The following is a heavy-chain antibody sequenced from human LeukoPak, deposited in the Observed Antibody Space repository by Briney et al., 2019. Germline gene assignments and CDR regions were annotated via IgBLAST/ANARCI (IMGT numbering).Heavy chain of an antibody. CDR3: AREGDTAMATYYFDY. J-gene: IGHJ4*02. V-gene: IGHV3-30-3*01. D-gene: IGHD5-18*01. CDR1: GFAFSSYA. CDR2: ISYDGSNK. Sequence: PGGSLRLSCAASGFAFSSYAMHWVRRAPGKGLEWVAVISYDGSNKYYADSVKGRFTISRDNSKNTLYLQMNSLRAEDTAVYYCAREGDTAMATYYFDYWGQGTLVTVSS.